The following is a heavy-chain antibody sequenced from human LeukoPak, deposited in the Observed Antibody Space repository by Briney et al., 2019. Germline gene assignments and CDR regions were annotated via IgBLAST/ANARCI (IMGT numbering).Heavy chain of an antibody. CDR1: GGSISSSNW. CDR3: ARSRSENYYYGMDV. D-gene: IGHD5-24*01. Sequence: SQTLSLTCAVSGGSISSSNWWSWVRQPPGKGLEWIGEIYHSGSTNYNPSLKSRATISVDKSKNQFSLKLSSVTAADTAVYYCARSRSENYYYGMDVWGKGTTVTVSS. J-gene: IGHJ6*04. CDR2: IYHSGST. V-gene: IGHV4-4*02.